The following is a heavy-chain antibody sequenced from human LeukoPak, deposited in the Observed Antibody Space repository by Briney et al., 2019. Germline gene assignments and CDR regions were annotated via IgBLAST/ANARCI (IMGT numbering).Heavy chain of an antibody. V-gene: IGHV4-39*07. CDR1: GGSISSSSYY. CDR2: IYYSGST. J-gene: IGHJ6*04. CDR3: AGGPLPMDV. Sequence: SETLSLTCTVSGGSISSSSYYWGWIRQPPGKGLEWIGSIYYSGSTYYNPSLKSRVTVSVGTSKNQFSPKLSSVTAADTAVYYCAGGPLPMDVWGKGTTVTVSS.